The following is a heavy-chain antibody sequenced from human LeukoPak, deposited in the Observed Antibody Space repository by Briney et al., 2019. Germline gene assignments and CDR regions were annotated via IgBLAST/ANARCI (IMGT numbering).Heavy chain of an antibody. V-gene: IGHV7-4-1*02. Sequence: ASVKVSCKASRYTLTSYAMNWVRQAPGQGLEWMGWINTNTGNPTYAQGFTGRFVFSLDTSVSTAYLQISRLKAEDTAVYYCARGVRVIDYWGQGTLVTVSS. D-gene: IGHD1-1*01. CDR1: RYTLTSYA. CDR2: INTNTGNP. CDR3: ARGVRVIDY. J-gene: IGHJ4*02.